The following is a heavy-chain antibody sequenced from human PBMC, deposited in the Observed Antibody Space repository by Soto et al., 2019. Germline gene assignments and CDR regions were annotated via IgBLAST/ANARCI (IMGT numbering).Heavy chain of an antibody. CDR2: IYYSGST. J-gene: IGHJ4*02. V-gene: IGHV4-39*01. D-gene: IGHD6-19*01. Sequence: QLQLQESGPGLVKPSETLSLTCTVSGGSISSSSYYWGWIRQPPGKGLEWIGSIYYSGSTYYNPSLKRRVPISVDTSKNQFSLKLSSVTAADTAVYYCARNDIAVGLLDYWGQGTLVTVSS. CDR1: GGSISSSSYY. CDR3: ARNDIAVGLLDY.